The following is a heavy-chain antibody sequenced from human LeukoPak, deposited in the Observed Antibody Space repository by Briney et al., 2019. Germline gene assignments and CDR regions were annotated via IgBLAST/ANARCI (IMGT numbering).Heavy chain of an antibody. CDR2: MNPNSGNT. D-gene: IGHD6-13*01. J-gene: IGHJ4*02. Sequence: ASVKVSCKASGYTFTSYDINWVRQATGQGLEWMGWMNPNSGNTGYAQKFQGRVTMTRNTSISTAYMELSSLRSEDTAVYYCAREALAAADRAPYFDYWGQGTLVTVSS. CDR1: GYTFTSYD. V-gene: IGHV1-8*01. CDR3: AREALAAADRAPYFDY.